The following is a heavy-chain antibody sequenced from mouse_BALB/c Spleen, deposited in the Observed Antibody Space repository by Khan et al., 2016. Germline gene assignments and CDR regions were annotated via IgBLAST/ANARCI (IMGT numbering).Heavy chain of an antibody. CDR3: ARWLLPSYYFDY. CDR2: ISYSGST. V-gene: IGHV3-2*02. J-gene: IGHJ2*01. CDR1: GYSITSDYA. D-gene: IGHD2-3*01. Sequence: EVQLQESGPGLVKPSQSLSLTCTVTGYSITSDYAWNWIRQFPGNKLEWMGYISYSGSTSYNPSLKSRISITRDTSKNQFFLQLNSVTTEDTATYYCARWLLPSYYFDYWGQGTTLTVSS.